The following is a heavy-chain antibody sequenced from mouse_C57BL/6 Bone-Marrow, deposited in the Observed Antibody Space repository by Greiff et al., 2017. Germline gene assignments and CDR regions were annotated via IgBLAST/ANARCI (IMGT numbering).Heavy chain of an antibody. J-gene: IGHJ4*01. CDR3: ARQRLRKRGYAMDY. CDR1: GYTFTSYG. V-gene: IGHV1-81*01. Sequence: VQLQQSGAELARPGASVKLSCKASGYTFTSYGISWVKQSTGQGLEWIGEIYPRSGNTYYNEKFKGKATLTADKSSSTAYMELRSLTSADSAVYFCARQRLRKRGYAMDYWGQGTSVTVSS. CDR2: IYPRSGNT. D-gene: IGHD1-1*01.